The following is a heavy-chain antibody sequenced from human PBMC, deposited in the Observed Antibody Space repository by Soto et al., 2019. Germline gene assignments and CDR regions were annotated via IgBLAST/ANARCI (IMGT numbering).Heavy chain of an antibody. Sequence: LRLSCAASGFKFSNYAMSWVRQAPGKGLEWVSLISATGGGTYYADSVKGRFTISRDNSHNTLYLQVHSLTAEDTAVYYCAKDRRAGGNSAFYFDFWGQGAQVTVSS. CDR2: ISATGGGT. CDR1: GFKFSNYA. D-gene: IGHD3-16*01. CDR3: AKDRRAGGNSAFYFDF. J-gene: IGHJ4*02. V-gene: IGHV3-23*01.